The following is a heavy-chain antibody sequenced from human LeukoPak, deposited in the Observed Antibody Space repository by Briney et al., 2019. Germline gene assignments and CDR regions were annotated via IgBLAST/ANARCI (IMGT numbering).Heavy chain of an antibody. D-gene: IGHD4-17*01. CDR1: GGSISSYY. CDR3: ARDSEYGDYSVWFDP. CDR2: IYYSGST. J-gene: IGHJ5*02. Sequence: SETLSLTCTVSGGSISSYYWSWIRQPPGKGLEWIGYIYYSGSTNYNPSLKSRVTISVDTSKNQFSLKLSSVTAADTAVYYCARDSEYGDYSVWFDPWGQGTLVTVSS. V-gene: IGHV4-59*01.